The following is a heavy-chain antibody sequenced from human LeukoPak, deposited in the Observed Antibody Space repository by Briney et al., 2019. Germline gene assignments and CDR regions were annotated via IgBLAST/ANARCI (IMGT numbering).Heavy chain of an antibody. J-gene: IGHJ5*02. V-gene: IGHV1-2*02. D-gene: IGHD4-23*01. CDR1: GYTFTDYY. Sequence: APVKVSCKASGYTFTDYYVYWVRQAPGQGLEWMGWINPNSGGTKYAQKFQGRVTVTGDTSISTAYMELSRLRFDDTAVYYCARNYGGNSGWFDPWGQGTLVTVSS. CDR3: ARNYGGNSGWFDP. CDR2: INPNSGGT.